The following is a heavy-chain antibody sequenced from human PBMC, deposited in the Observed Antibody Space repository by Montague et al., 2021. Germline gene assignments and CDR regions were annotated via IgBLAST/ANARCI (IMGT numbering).Heavy chain of an antibody. CDR3: ARDSPVVEPWVGEHKGAFDI. Sequence: SETLSLTCSVSGDSISSYEYYWTWIRQPAGRGLEWIGRVYKRGDTNTNPPLRGRLTLSVGTSKNHFSLTLTSVTAADTAVYFCARDSPVVEPWVGEHKGAFDIWGQGTMVTVSS. CDR2: VYKRGDT. CDR1: GDSISSYEYY. V-gene: IGHV4-4*07. D-gene: IGHD3-10*01. J-gene: IGHJ3*02.